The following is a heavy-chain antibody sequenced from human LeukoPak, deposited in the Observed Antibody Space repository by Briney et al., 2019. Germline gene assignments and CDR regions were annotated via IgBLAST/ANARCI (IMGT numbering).Heavy chain of an antibody. CDR2: IYYSGST. V-gene: IGHV4-39*01. CDR1: GGSISSSSYY. J-gene: IGHJ4*02. Sequence: PSETLSLTCTVSGGSISSSSYYCRWIRQPPGKGLEWIGSIYYSGSTYYNPSLRSRVTISVDTSKNQFSLKLSSVTAADTAVYYCARGMTTVTRTFDYWGQGTLVTVSS. D-gene: IGHD4-17*01. CDR3: ARGMTTVTRTFDY.